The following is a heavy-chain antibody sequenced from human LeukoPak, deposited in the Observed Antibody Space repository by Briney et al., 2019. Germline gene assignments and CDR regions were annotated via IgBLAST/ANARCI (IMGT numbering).Heavy chain of an antibody. J-gene: IGHJ3*02. V-gene: IGHV1-2*06. CDR3: ARGPRLDSSGWYYGAFDI. CDR2: INPNSGGA. CDR1: GYTFTGYY. Sequence: ASVKVSCKASGYTFTGYYIHWVRQAPGQGLEWMGRINPNSGGADCAQKFQGRVSMTRDTSISTAYMELSSLRSDDTAVYYCARGPRLDSSGWYYGAFDIWGQGTMVTVS. D-gene: IGHD6-19*01.